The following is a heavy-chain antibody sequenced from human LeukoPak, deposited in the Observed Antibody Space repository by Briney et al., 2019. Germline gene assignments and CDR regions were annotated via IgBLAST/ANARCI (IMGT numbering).Heavy chain of an antibody. V-gene: IGHV1-18*01. CDR3: ARVDTGYYYDSSGPPGGY. D-gene: IGHD3-22*01. CDR2: ISAYNGNT. J-gene: IGHJ4*02. CDR1: GYTFTSYG. Sequence: ASVKVSCKASGYTFTSYGISWVRQAPGQGLEWMGWISAYNGNTNYAQRLQGRVTMTTDTSTSTAYMELRSLRSDDTAVYYCARVDTGYYYDSSGPPGGYWGQGTLVTVSS.